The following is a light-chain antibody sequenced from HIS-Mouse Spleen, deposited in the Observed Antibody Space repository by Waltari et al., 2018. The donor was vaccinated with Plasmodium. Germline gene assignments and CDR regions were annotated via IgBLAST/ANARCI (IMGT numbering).Light chain of an antibody. Sequence: QSVLTQPPSASGTPGQRVTISCSGSSSNIGRNYVYWYQQLPGTAPKLLIYRTNQRPAGVADRFSGSKSGTSASRAISGLRSEDEADYYCAAWDDSLSGWVFGGGTKLTVL. CDR1: SSNIGRNY. CDR3: AAWDDSLSGWV. V-gene: IGLV1-47*01. CDR2: RTN. J-gene: IGLJ3*02.